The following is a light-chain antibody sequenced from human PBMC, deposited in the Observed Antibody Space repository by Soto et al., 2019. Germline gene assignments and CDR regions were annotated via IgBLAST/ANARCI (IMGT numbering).Light chain of an antibody. V-gene: IGLV2-14*01. CDR1: SSDVGGYHY. CDR3: SSYTHSTTLYLL. CDR2: KVS. Sequence: QSALTQPASVSGSPGQSITISCTGTSSDVGGYHYVSWYQQHPGKAPKLIIYKVSNRPSGVSNRFSGSKSGNTASLTISGLQAEDEADYYCSSYTHSTTLYLLLGGGTKRTVL. J-gene: IGLJ2*01.